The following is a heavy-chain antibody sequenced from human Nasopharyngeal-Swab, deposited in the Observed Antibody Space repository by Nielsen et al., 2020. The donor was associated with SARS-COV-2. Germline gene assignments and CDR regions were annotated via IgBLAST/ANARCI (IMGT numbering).Heavy chain of an antibody. CDR2: ISSSSSYI. J-gene: IGHJ4*02. Sequence: GESLKISCAASGFTFRSYSMNWVRQAPGKGLEWVSSISSSSSYIYYADSVKGRFTISRDNAKNSLYLQMNSLRAEDTAVYYCATTIALEGSGWEPFDYWGQGTLVTVSS. CDR1: GFTFRSYS. CDR3: ATTIALEGSGWEPFDY. V-gene: IGHV3-21*01. D-gene: IGHD6-19*01.